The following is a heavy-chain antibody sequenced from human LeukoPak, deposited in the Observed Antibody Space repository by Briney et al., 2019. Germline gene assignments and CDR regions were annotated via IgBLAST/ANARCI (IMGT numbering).Heavy chain of an antibody. J-gene: IGHJ4*02. CDR1: GGSISSSSYY. CDR2: IYYSGSI. CDR3: ARQRSYYDGSAYYFDY. Sequence: SETLSLTCTVSGGSISSSSYYWGWMRQPPGKGLEWIGSIYYSGSIYYNPSLKSRVTMFLDTSKNQFSLRLSSVTAADTAVYYCARQRSYYDGSAYYFDYWGQGTLVTVSS. V-gene: IGHV4-39*01. D-gene: IGHD3-22*01.